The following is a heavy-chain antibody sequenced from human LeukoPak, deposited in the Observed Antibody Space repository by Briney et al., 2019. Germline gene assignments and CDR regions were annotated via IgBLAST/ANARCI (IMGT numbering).Heavy chain of an antibody. V-gene: IGHV4-4*07. Sequence: PSETLSLTCTVSGGSISSYHWSWIRQPAGKGLEWIGRIYTGGSTNYNPSLKSRVTMSVDTSKSQFSLKLSSVTAADTAVYYCARDQVGATRDYFDYWGQGTLVTVSS. CDR2: IYTGGST. CDR3: ARDQVGATRDYFDY. D-gene: IGHD1-26*01. J-gene: IGHJ4*02. CDR1: GGSISSYH.